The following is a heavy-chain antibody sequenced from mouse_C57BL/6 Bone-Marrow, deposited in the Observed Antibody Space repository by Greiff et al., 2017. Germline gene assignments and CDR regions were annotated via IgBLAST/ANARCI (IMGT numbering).Heavy chain of an antibody. CDR1: GYTFTSYW. Sequence: QVQLQQPGAELVKPGASVKLSCKASGYTFTSYWINWVKQRPGRGLEWIGRIVPRSGGTNYNEKFKGKATLTVDKPSSTAYLQLSRLTSEDSAVYYWASSTVVSSHYDIWGWGPAVSVTV. J-gene: IGHJ4*01. D-gene: IGHD2-1*01. CDR2: IVPRSGGT. CDR3: ASSTVVSSHYDIWG. V-gene: IGHV1-72*01.